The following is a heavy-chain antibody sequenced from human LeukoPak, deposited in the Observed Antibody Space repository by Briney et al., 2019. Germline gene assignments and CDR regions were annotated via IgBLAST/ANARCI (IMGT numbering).Heavy chain of an antibody. V-gene: IGHV1-18*01. CDR3: ARDLLNDAFDI. CDR1: GYTFTNFG. CDR2: ISTYNGHT. Sequence: ASVKVSCKASGYTFTNFGISWVRQAPGQGREWMGWISTYNGHTNYAQKLQGRVTMTTDTSTSTAYMEVRSLRSDDTAVYYCARDLLNDAFDIWGLGTMVTVSS. J-gene: IGHJ3*02.